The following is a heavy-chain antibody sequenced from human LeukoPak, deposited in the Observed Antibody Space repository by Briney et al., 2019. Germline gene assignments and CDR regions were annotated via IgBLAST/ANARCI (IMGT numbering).Heavy chain of an antibody. CDR2: IGSDNKP. CDR1: GFTFSAYA. CDR3: ARDLHYYVAMDV. J-gene: IGHJ6*02. D-gene: IGHD3-10*02. Sequence: GGSLRPSCEASGFTFSAYAMTWVRQAPGKGLEWVSSIGSDNKPHHSESVKGRFAISRDNSKNTLFLQLNSLRAEDTALYYCARDLHYYVAMDVLGQGTTDTVSS. V-gene: IGHV3-23*01.